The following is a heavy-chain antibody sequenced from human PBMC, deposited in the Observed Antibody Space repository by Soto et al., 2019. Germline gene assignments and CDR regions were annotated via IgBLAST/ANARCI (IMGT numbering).Heavy chain of an antibody. J-gene: IGHJ6*02. CDR1: GFTFSSYA. D-gene: IGHD2-8*01. CDR3: ATDFLAAYCTNGVCSTYYYGMDV. V-gene: IGHV3-30-3*01. Sequence: GGSLRLSCAASGFTFSSYAMHWVRQAPGKGLEWVAVISYDGSNKYYADSVKGRFTISRDNSKNTLYLQMNSLRAEDTAVYYCATDFLAAYCTNGVCSTYYYGMDVWGQGTTVTVSS. CDR2: ISYDGSNK.